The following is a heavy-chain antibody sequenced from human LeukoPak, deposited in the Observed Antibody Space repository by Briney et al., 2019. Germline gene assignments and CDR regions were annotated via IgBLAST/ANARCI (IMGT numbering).Heavy chain of an antibody. V-gene: IGHV1-18*04. J-gene: IGHJ5*02. CDR2: ISAYNGNT. D-gene: IGHD3-3*01. Sequence: ASVKVSCKASGYTFTSYYMHWVRQAPGQGLEWMGWISAYNGNTNYAQKLQGRVTMTTDTSTSTAYMELRSLRSDDTAVYYCARTGFLEWLLPFDPWGQGTLVTVSS. CDR1: GYTFTSYY. CDR3: ARTGFLEWLLPFDP.